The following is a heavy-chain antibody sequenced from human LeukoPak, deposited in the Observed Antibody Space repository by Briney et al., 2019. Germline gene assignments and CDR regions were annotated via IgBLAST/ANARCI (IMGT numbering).Heavy chain of an antibody. D-gene: IGHD6-25*01. J-gene: IGHJ4*02. V-gene: IGHV4-34*01. CDR1: GGSFSGYY. Sequence: PSETLSLTCAVYGGSFSGYYWSWIRQPPGKGLEWIGEINHSGSTNYNPSLKSRVTISVDTSKNQFSLKLSSMTAADTAVYYCARGGPHYLARLDPFDFWGRGTLVTVSS. CDR2: INHSGST. CDR3: ARGGPHYLARLDPFDF.